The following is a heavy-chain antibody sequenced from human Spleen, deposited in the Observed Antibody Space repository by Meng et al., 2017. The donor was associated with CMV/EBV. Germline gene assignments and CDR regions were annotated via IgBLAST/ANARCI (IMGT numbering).Heavy chain of an antibody. D-gene: IGHD3-10*01. CDR3: ARGPVGGTSGFDY. Sequence: GESLKISCAASGFTFSSYWMSWVRQAPGEGLEWVAIIKQDGSEKYYVDSVKGRFTISSDDAKNSLYLQMNSLRADDTAVYYCARGPVGGTSGFDYWGQGTLVTVSS. J-gene: IGHJ4*02. CDR2: IKQDGSEK. V-gene: IGHV3-7*01. CDR1: GFTFSSYW.